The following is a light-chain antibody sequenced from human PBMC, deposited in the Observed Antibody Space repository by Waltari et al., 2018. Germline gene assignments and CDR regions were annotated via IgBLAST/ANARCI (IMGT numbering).Light chain of an antibody. CDR3: CSYAGSSTFV. J-gene: IGLJ1*01. CDR2: ETT. CDR1: SGDVEIYTL. V-gene: IGLV2-23*01. Sequence: QSALTQPASVSGSPGQSISISCSGTSGDVEIYTLFPWYQQHPGKAPQLLIYETTKRPSGVSDRFSGSKSGNTAYLTVSGLQAEDESDYYCCSYAGSSTFVFGSGTRVTV.